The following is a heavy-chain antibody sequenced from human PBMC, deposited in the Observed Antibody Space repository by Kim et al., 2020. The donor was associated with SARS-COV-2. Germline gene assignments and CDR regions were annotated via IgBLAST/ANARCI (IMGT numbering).Heavy chain of an antibody. D-gene: IGHD6-19*01. V-gene: IGHV3-23*01. J-gene: IGHJ4*02. CDR3: AKGGAGTYYFDY. Sequence: YYAVSVKGRFTISRDNSKNTLYLQMNSLRAEDTAVYYCAKGGAGTYYFDYWGQGTLVTVSS.